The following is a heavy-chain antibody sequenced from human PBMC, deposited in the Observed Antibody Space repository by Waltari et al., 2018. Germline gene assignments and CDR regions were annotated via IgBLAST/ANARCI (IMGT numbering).Heavy chain of an antibody. D-gene: IGHD2-21*01. Sequence: QMQLVQSGPEVKKPGTSVKVSCKASGFTFTSSAVQWVRQARGQRLEWIGWIVVGSGNTNYAQKFQERVTITRDMSTSTAYMELSSLRSEDTAVYYCAAEGETSILWWRGDYWGQGTLVTVSS. J-gene: IGHJ4*02. CDR1: GFTFTSSA. CDR3: AAEGETSILWWRGDY. V-gene: IGHV1-58*01. CDR2: IVVGSGNT.